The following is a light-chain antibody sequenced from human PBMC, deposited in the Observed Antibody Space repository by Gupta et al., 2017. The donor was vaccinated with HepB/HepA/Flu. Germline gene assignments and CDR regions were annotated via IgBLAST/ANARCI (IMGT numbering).Light chain of an antibody. V-gene: IGKV1-39*01. Sequence: DIKMTPSPSSLSASVGDRVAVTCRASQRITTYLNWYQQKPGKAPKLLIYAASSLQSGVPSRFSGSGSGTEFTLTISSLQPEDFASYYCQQSYNTPPTFGPGTKVDI. CDR2: AAS. CDR1: QRITTY. J-gene: IGKJ3*01. CDR3: QQSYNTPPT.